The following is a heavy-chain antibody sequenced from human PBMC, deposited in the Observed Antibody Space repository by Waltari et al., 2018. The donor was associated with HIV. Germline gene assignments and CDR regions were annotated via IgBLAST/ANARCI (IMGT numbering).Heavy chain of an antibody. V-gene: IGHV4-34*02. J-gene: IGHJ4*02. D-gene: IGHD6-19*01. Sequence: QVQLQQWGARQLKASDTLSLTCAVYEGSSSGYYWPWIRQSPGKGLEWIGEINHSGTTNYGPYLKSRVTISRDPSKNQFALKLTSVTAADTAVYYCAREAGYNSGWYGGYYFDFWGQGALVTVSS. CDR1: EGSSSGYY. CDR3: AREAGYNSGWYGGYYFDF. CDR2: INHSGTT.